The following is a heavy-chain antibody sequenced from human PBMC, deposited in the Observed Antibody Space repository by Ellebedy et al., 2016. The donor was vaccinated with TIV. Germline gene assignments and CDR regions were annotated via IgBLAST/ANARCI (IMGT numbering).Heavy chain of an antibody. CDR1: GGSFSGYY. CDR3: ARIQHYYYYMDV. Sequence: SETLSLXCAVYGGSFSGYYWSWFRQPPGKGLEWIGEINHSGSTNYNPSLKSRVTISVDTSKNQFSLKLSSVTAADTAVYYCARIQHYYYYMDVWGKGTTVTVSS. V-gene: IGHV4-34*01. D-gene: IGHD1-1*01. J-gene: IGHJ6*03. CDR2: INHSGST.